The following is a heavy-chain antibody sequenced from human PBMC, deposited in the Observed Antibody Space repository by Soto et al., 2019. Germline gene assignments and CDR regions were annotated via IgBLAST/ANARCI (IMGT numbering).Heavy chain of an antibody. CDR3: ARDSAYAFDM. J-gene: IGHJ3*02. CDR1: GFTFSSYS. CDR2: IRTSDNTV. Sequence: PGGSLRLSCAASGFTFSSYSMNWVRQAPGKGLEWISYIRTSDNTVYYADSVKGRFTISSDNAKNSLYLQMNSLRAEDTAVYYCARDSAYAFDMWGQGTLVTVSS. V-gene: IGHV3-48*01.